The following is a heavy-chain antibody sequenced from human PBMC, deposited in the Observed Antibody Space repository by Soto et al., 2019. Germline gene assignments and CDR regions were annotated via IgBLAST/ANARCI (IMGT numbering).Heavy chain of an antibody. CDR1: GGSIGSSNW. J-gene: IGHJ6*02. CDR3: GGLWFGELLSPP. D-gene: IGHD3-10*01. Sequence: TCAVSGGSIGSSNWWSWVRQPPGKGLEWIGEIYHSGSTNYNPSLKSRVTISVDKSKNQFSLKLSSVTAADTAVYYCGGLWFGELLSPPWGQGTTVTVSS. V-gene: IGHV4-4*02. CDR2: IYHSGST.